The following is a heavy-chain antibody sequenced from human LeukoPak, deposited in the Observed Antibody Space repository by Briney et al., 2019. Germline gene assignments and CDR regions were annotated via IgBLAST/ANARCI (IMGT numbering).Heavy chain of an antibody. D-gene: IGHD2-2*01. Sequence: PGGSLRLSCAASGFTLSSYSMNWVRQAPGKGLEWVSSISSSSSYIYYADSVKGRFTISRDNAKNSLYLQMNSLRAEDTAVYYCARKGPGEYQLLEYPSFDYWGQGTLVTVSS. CDR3: ARKGPGEYQLLEYPSFDY. V-gene: IGHV3-21*04. J-gene: IGHJ4*02. CDR1: GFTLSSYS. CDR2: ISSSSSYI.